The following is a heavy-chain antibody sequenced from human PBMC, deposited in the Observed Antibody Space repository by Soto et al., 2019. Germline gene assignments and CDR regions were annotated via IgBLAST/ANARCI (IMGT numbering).Heavy chain of an antibody. Sequence: SETLSLTCAISGDSISCFYWTWIRQPPGKGLEWLGYIYYTGNTKYSPSLKGRVTFSVDTSKNQFSLLLTSVTAPDTAMYHWARVQYSVVTPIDMWGQGTMVTVSS. J-gene: IGHJ3*02. CDR2: IYYTGNT. CDR3: ARVQYSVVTPIDM. D-gene: IGHD2-21*02. V-gene: IGHV4-59*01. CDR1: GDSISCFY.